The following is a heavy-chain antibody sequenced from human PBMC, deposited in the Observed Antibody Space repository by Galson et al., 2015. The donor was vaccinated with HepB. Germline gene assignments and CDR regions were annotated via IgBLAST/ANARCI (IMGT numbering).Heavy chain of an antibody. J-gene: IGHJ1*01. CDR2: ISSSSSYI. CDR3: ARDLTSGRDGGGGYFQH. V-gene: IGHV3-21*01. D-gene: IGHD4-23*01. CDR1: GFTFSSYS. Sequence: SLRLSCAASGFTFSSYSMNWVRQAPGKGLEWVSSISSSSSYIYYADSVKGRFTISRDNAKNSLYLQMNSLRAEDTAVYYCARDLTSGRDGGGGYFQHWGQGTLVTVSS.